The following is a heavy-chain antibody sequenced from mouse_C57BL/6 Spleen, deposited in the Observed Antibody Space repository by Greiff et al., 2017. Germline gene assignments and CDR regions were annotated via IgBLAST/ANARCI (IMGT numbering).Heavy chain of an antibody. J-gene: IGHJ2*01. Sequence: QVQLQQSGAELVRPGASVTLSCKASGYTFTDYEMHWVKQTPVHGLEWIGAIDPETGGTAYNQKFKGKAILTADKSSSTAYMELRSLTSEDSAVYYCTRSPSGTGWYFDYWGQGTTLTVSS. CDR1: GYTFTDYE. D-gene: IGHD4-1*01. V-gene: IGHV1-15*01. CDR2: IDPETGGT. CDR3: TRSPSGTGWYFDY.